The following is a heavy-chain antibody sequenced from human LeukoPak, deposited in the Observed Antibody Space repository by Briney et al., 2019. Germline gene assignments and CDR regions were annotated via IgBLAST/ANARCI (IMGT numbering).Heavy chain of an antibody. CDR2: ISYDGTKK. Sequence: PGRSLRLSCAASGFTFSNYAMHWVRQAPGKGLEWVAIISYDGTKKNYADSVKGRFTVSRDNAKNTLSLQMNSLRGEDTAVYYCASRIQLWSEYWGRFDYWGQGTLVTVSS. D-gene: IGHD5-18*01. CDR3: ASRIQLWSEYWGRFDY. V-gene: IGHV3-30-3*01. CDR1: GFTFSNYA. J-gene: IGHJ4*02.